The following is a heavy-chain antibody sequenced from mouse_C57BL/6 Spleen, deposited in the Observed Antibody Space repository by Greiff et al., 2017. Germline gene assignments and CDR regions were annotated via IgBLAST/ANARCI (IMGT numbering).Heavy chain of an antibody. V-gene: IGHV5-16*01. Sequence: EVKVVESEGGLVQPGSSMKLSCTASGFTFSDYYMAWVRQVPEKGLEWVANINYDGSSTYYLDSLKSRFIISRDNAKNILYLQMSSLKSEDTATXYCARDRKRRHGGYFDVWGTGTTVTVSS. D-gene: IGHD1-2*01. J-gene: IGHJ1*03. CDR3: ARDRKRRHGGYFDV. CDR1: GFTFSDYY. CDR2: INYDGSST.